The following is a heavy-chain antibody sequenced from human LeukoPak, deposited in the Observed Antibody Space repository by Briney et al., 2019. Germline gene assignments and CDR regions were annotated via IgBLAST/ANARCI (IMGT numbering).Heavy chain of an antibody. V-gene: IGHV3-30*04. CDR3: ATETGRIGDLGY. CDR2: IAYHGNDE. Sequence: PGGSLRLSCAASGFTFSSFTMHWVRQAPGKGLEWVAVIAYHGNDEYYADSLKGRFTISRDNSKDTLYLQMNSLRAEDTAVYYCATETGRIGDLGYWGQGALVTVSS. J-gene: IGHJ4*02. D-gene: IGHD7-27*01. CDR1: GFTFSSFT.